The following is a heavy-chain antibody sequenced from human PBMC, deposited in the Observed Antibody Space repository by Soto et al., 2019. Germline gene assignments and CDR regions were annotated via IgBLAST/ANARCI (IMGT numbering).Heavy chain of an antibody. V-gene: IGHV4-59*01. CDR2: VHYSGSI. D-gene: IGHD2-8*01. CDR1: GGSISNYY. CDR3: ARVPDCTNGDCYLDS. Sequence: SETLSLTCTVSGGSISNYYWTWIRQPPGKGLEWIGYVHYSGSITYNPSLKSRVTISADTSKNQFSLKLSSVTAADTAVYYCARVPDCTNGDCYLDSWGQGTPVTVSS. J-gene: IGHJ4*02.